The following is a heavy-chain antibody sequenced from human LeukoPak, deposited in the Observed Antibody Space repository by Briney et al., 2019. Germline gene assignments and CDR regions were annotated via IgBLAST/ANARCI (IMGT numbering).Heavy chain of an antibody. Sequence: GGSLRLSCEASGFTFSTYAMNWVRQTPAKGLEWVAGISGDGLRTDYADSVKGRFTISRDNSKNTLYLQMNSLRAEDTALYYCVKASSSSPQYNWFDAWGQGTLVTVSS. D-gene: IGHD6-6*01. J-gene: IGHJ5*02. CDR1: GFTFSTYA. CDR3: VKASSSSPQYNWFDA. V-gene: IGHV3-23*01. CDR2: ISGDGLRT.